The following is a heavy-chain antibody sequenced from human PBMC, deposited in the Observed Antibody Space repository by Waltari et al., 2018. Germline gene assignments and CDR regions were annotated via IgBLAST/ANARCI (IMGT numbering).Heavy chain of an antibody. V-gene: IGHV5-51*03. CDR1: GYSFTSYG. J-gene: IGHJ4*02. D-gene: IGHD6-13*01. Sequence: EVQLVQSGAEVQKPGESLTISCKGSGYSFTSYGIGWVRQMPGEGLEWMGIIYPGYSDTRYSPSFQGQVTISADKSISTAYLQWSSLKASDTAMYYCARGVRIAAAGIDYWGQGTLVTVSS. CDR3: ARGVRIAAAGIDY. CDR2: IYPGYSDT.